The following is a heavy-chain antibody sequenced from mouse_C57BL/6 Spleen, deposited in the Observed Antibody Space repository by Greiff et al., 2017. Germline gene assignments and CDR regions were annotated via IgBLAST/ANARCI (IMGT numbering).Heavy chain of an antibody. V-gene: IGHV1-5*01. Sequence: EVQLQESGTVLARPGASVKMSCKTSGYTFTSYWMHWVKQRPGQGLEWIGAIYPGNSDTSYNQKFKGKAKLTAVTSASTAYMELSSLTNEDSAVYYCTRGDGSSRAWFAYWGQGTLVTVSA. CDR3: TRGDGSSRAWFAY. J-gene: IGHJ3*01. CDR2: IYPGNSDT. CDR1: GYTFTSYW. D-gene: IGHD1-1*01.